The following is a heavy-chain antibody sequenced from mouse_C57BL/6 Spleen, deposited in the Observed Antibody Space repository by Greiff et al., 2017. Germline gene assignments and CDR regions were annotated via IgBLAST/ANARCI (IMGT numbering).Heavy chain of an antibody. D-gene: IGHD2-1*01. CDR1: GYTFTDYE. CDR2: IDPETGGT. J-gene: IGHJ3*01. V-gene: IGHV1-15*01. Sequence: QVQLQQSGAELVRPGASVTLSCKASGYTFTDYEMHWVKQTPVHGLEWIGAIDPETGGTAYNQKFKGKAILTADKSSSTAYMELRSLTSEDSAVYYCTGAGDYGNFWFAYWGQGTLVTVSA. CDR3: TGAGDYGNFWFAY.